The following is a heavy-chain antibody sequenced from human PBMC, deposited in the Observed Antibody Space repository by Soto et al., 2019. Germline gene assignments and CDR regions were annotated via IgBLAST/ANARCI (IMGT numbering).Heavy chain of an antibody. CDR2: NIPIFSTA. J-gene: IGHJ4*02. V-gene: IGHV1-69*06. CDR3: ARVDPRGVAEGRDD. Sequence: GVAVQVSYKACRGTFRSYENRWWGPAPGQGLEWMGENIPIFSTANYALEFQGRVTITADTSASTAYTEPRSLRSDYTAAYFCARVDPRGVAEGRDDWGQGTMVTVSS. D-gene: IGHD2-15*01. CDR1: RGTFRSYE.